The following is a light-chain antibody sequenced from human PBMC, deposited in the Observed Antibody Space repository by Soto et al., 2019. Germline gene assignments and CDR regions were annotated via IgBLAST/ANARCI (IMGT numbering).Light chain of an antibody. V-gene: IGLV1-40*03. CDR1: SSNIGSVYD. J-gene: IGLJ3*02. CDR2: VNT. Sequence: QSVLTQPPSVSGAPGQRVTVSCTGTSSNIGSVYDVHWYQQLSGSPPRLLISVNTNRPSGVPDRFSGSKSGASASLVIAGLQADDEGTYFCQSYDSNLSSWVFGGGTKLTVL. CDR3: QSYDSNLSSWV.